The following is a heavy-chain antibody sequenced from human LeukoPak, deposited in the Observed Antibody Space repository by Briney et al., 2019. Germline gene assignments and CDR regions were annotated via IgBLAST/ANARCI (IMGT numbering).Heavy chain of an antibody. CDR2: ISGSGTST. CDR1: GFTFSNYA. CDR3: TRVGYIDEGIDY. V-gene: IGHV3-23*01. Sequence: GGSLGLSWAASGFTFSNYAMSWVRQAPGKGREWVSGISGSGTSTYYADSVKGRFTISRDNAKNSLYLQMNSLRAEDTAIYYCTRVGYIDEGIDYWGQGTLVTVSS. D-gene: IGHD5-24*01. J-gene: IGHJ4*02.